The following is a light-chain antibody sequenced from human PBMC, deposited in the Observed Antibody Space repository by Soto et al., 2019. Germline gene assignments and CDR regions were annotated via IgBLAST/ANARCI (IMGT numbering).Light chain of an antibody. CDR1: SSDVGGYNY. J-gene: IGLJ2*01. Sequence: QSALTQPPSASGSPGQSVTISCTGTSSDVGGYNYVSWYQQHPGKAPKLMISEVSKRPSGAPDRFSGSKSGNTASLTVSGLQVEDEADYYCSSFAGNNNLVFGGGTKLTVL. CDR3: SSFAGNNNLV. V-gene: IGLV2-8*01. CDR2: EVS.